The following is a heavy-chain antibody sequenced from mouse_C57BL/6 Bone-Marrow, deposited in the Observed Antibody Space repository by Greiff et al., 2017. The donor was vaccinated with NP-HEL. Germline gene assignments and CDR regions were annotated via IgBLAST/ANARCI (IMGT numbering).Heavy chain of an antibody. CDR2: IDPNSGGT. D-gene: IGHD1-1*01. Sequence: QVQLQQSGAELVKPGASVKLSCKASGYTFTSYWMHWVKQRPGRGLEWIGRIDPNSGGTKYNEKFKSKATLTVDKPSSTAYMQLSSLTSEDSAVYYCARALITTVVATPWYFDVWGTGTTVTVSS. J-gene: IGHJ1*03. V-gene: IGHV1-72*01. CDR1: GYTFTSYW. CDR3: ARALITTVVATPWYFDV.